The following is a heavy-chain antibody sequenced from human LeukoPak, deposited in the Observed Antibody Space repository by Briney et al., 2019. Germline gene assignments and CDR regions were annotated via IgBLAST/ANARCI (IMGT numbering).Heavy chain of an antibody. CDR2: ISGSGGGT. CDR1: GFTFSSIA. CDR3: AKDLGRYRNNFFDY. J-gene: IGHJ4*02. Sequence: GGSLRLSCAASGFTFSSIAMSWVRQAPDKGLEWVSTISGSGGGTYYADSVKGRFTISRDDSKNTLYLHMNSLRADDTAVYYCAKDLGRYRNNFFDYWGQGNLVTVSS. V-gene: IGHV3-23*01. D-gene: IGHD1-26*01.